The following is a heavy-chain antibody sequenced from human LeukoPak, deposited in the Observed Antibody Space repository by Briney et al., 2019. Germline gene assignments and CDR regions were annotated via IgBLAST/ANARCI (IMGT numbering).Heavy chain of an antibody. CDR3: ARVVPAAIPDY. Sequence: GGSLRLSCAASGFTFSSYSMNWVRQAPGKGLEWVSSISSSSSYIYYADSVKGRFTISRDNAKNSLYLQMNSLGAEDTAVYYCARVVPAAIPDYWGQGTLVTVSS. CDR2: ISSSSSYI. J-gene: IGHJ4*02. D-gene: IGHD2-2*02. CDR1: GFTFSSYS. V-gene: IGHV3-21*01.